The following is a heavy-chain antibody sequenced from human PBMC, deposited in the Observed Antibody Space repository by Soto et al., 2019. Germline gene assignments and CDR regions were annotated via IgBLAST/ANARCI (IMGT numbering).Heavy chain of an antibody. V-gene: IGHV3-23*01. D-gene: IGHD2-15*01. CDR2: ISGSGGST. J-gene: IGHJ4*02. CDR3: AKGAIGYCSGGSCSLH. Sequence: EVQLLESGGGLVQPGGSLRLSCAASGFTFSSHAMSWVRQAPGKGLEWVSAISGSGGSTYYADSVKGRFTISRDNSKNTLYLQMNSLRAEDTAVYYCAKGAIGYCSGGSCSLHWGQGTLVTVSS. CDR1: GFTFSSHA.